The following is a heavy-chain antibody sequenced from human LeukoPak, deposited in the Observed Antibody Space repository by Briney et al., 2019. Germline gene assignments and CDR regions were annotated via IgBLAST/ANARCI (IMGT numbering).Heavy chain of an antibody. J-gene: IGHJ4*02. D-gene: IGHD3-3*01. CDR3: ANGGGIRFLEWSRPFDY. V-gene: IGHV3-30*02. CDR1: GFIFSNYD. Sequence: GGSLRLSCAASGFIFSNYDMHWVRQAPGKGLEWVAFIRYDGSNEYYGDSVKGRFTISRDNSKNTLYLEMNSLRAEDTAVYYCANGGGIRFLEWSRPFDYWGQGTLVTVSS. CDR2: IRYDGSNE.